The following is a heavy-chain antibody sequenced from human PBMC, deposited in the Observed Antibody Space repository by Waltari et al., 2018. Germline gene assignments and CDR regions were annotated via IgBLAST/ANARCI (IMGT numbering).Heavy chain of an antibody. J-gene: IGHJ6*02. CDR1: GDSISSTSDY. V-gene: IGHV4-39*01. D-gene: IGHD2-21*01. CDR2: LFYGGTT. Sequence: QLQLQESGPGLVKPSETLSLPCTFPGDSISSTSDYCGWLRQPPGKGLEWIVSLFYGGTTYYNPSLKSRVTIFVDTSKNQFSLRLTSVTAADTATYYCTRHEGDVVVIPTSPYGLDVWGPGTTVTVSS. CDR3: TRHEGDVVVIPTSPYGLDV.